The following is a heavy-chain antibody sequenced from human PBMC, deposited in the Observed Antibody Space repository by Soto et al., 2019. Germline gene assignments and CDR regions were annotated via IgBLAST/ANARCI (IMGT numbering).Heavy chain of an antibody. CDR2: IKPDGSAK. D-gene: IGHD4-4*01. V-gene: IGHV3-7*01. Sequence: PGGSLRLSCAASGFIFSTYWMTRVRQAPGKGLEWVANIKPDGSAKNSVDSVKGRFTISRDNAKNSLYLQMDSRRAVDTAVYYCAKDQVRRDDYNFDSWGQGTLVTVSS. CDR3: AKDQVRRDDYNFDS. J-gene: IGHJ4*02. CDR1: GFIFSTYW.